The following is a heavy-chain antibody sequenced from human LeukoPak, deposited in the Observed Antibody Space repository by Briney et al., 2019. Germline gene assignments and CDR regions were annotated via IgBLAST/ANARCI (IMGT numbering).Heavy chain of an antibody. D-gene: IGHD2-2*01. Sequence: SSETLSLTCTVSGGSISSSSYYWGWIRQPPGKGLEWIGSIYYSGSTYYNPSLKSRVTISVDTSKNQFSPKLSSVTAADTAVYYGAKGGVPAAMWGSYYYYHSWTSGAKGPRSPSP. CDR2: IYYSGST. V-gene: IGHV4-39*01. CDR1: GGSISSSSYY. CDR3: AKGGVPAAMWGSYYYYHSWTS. J-gene: IGHJ6*03.